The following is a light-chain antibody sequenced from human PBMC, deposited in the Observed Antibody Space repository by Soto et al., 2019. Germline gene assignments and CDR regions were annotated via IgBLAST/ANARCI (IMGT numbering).Light chain of an antibody. CDR1: QDISSY. V-gene: IGKV1-39*01. CDR3: QQSYSTPRT. Sequence: MTQSLFSVSAALEEMFTITCRASQDISSYLDWYQQKPGKAPKLLIYAASSLQSGVPSRFSGSGSGTDFTLTISSLQPEDFATYYCQQSYSTPRTFGQGTKVDIK. J-gene: IGKJ1*01. CDR2: AAS.